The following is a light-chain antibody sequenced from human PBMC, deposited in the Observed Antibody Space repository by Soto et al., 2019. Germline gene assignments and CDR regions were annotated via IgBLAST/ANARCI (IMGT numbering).Light chain of an antibody. CDR2: DAS. J-gene: IGKJ5*01. CDR1: QSVSSY. Sequence: EIVLTQSPATLSLSPGERATLSXKASQSVSSYLAWYQQKPGQAPRLLIYDASNRATGIPARFSGSGSGTDFTLTISSLEPEDFAVYYCQQRSNWPPITFGQGTRLENK. CDR3: QQRSNWPPIT. V-gene: IGKV3-11*01.